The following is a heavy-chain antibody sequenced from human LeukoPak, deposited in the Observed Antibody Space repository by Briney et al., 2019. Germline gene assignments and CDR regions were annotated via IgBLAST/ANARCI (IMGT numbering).Heavy chain of an antibody. CDR2: IIPIFGTA. J-gene: IGHJ6*03. CDR1: GGTFSGYA. CDR3: ARGYMVPHYYYYYYMDV. D-gene: IGHD3-10*01. Sequence: ASVKVSCKASGGTFSGYAISWVRQAPGQGLEWMGGIIPIFGTANYAQKFQGRVTITTDESTSTAYMELSSLRSEDTAVYYCARGYMVPHYYYYYYMDVWGKGTTVTVSS. V-gene: IGHV1-69*05.